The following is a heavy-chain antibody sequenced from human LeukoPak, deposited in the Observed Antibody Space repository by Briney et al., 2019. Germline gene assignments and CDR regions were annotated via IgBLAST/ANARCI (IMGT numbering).Heavy chain of an antibody. CDR2: VYYSGST. Sequence: PSETLSLTCTVSGGSVNSGLFYWSWIRQAPGKGLEYIGYVYYSGSTYYNPSLRSRVIISLDTSRNQFSLKLSSVTSADTAVYYCAREGTGSFEYWGQGTLVTVSS. D-gene: IGHD7-27*01. CDR1: GGSVNSGLFY. CDR3: AREGTGSFEY. J-gene: IGHJ4*02. V-gene: IGHV4-61*01.